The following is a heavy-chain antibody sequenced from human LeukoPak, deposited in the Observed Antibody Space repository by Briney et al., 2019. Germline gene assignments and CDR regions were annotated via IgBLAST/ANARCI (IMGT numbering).Heavy chain of an antibody. V-gene: IGHV4-30-2*01. D-gene: IGHD6-13*01. Sequence: SETLSLTCAVSGGSISSGGYSWSWIRQPPGKGLEWIGYIYHSGSTYYNPSLKSRVTISVDRSKNQFSLNLSSVTAADTAVYYCARHWAAAGTDAFHIWGQGTMVTVSS. CDR2: IYHSGST. CDR3: ARHWAAAGTDAFHI. CDR1: GGSISSGGYS. J-gene: IGHJ3*02.